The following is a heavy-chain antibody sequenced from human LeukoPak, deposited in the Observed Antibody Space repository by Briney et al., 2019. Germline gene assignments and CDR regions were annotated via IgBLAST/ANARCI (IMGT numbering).Heavy chain of an antibody. D-gene: IGHD1-26*01. CDR1: GYTLTELS. J-gene: IGHJ6*02. CDR2: FDPEDGET. V-gene: IGHV1-24*01. Sequence: ASVKVSCKVSGYTLTELSMHWVRQALGKGLEWMGGFDPEDGETIYARKFQGRVTMTEDTSTDTAYMELSSLRSEDTAVYYCATDRLVHGQSTDGMDVWGQGTAVTVSS. CDR3: ATDRLVHGQSTDGMDV.